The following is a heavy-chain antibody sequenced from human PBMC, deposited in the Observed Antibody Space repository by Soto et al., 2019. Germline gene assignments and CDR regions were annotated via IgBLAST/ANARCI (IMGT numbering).Heavy chain of an antibody. Sequence: ASVKVSCKASGYTFTSYAMHWVRQAPGQRLEWMGWINAGNGNTKYSQKFQGRVTITRDTSASTAYMELSSLRSEDTAVYYCARDLLIHNYYYGSGSYYNWFDPWGQGTLVTVSS. V-gene: IGHV1-3*01. J-gene: IGHJ5*02. CDR2: INAGNGNT. CDR1: GYTFTSYA. CDR3: ARDLLIHNYYYGSGSYYNWFDP. D-gene: IGHD3-10*01.